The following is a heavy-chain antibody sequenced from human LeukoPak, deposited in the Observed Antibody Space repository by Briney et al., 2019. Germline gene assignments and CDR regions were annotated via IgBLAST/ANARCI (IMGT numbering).Heavy chain of an antibody. CDR3: ARVSACWSGYGYYYYMDV. V-gene: IGHV3-7*01. J-gene: IGHJ6*03. Sequence: GGSLRLSCAASGFTFSSYWMSWVRQAPGKGLEWVANIKQDGSEKYYVDSVKGRFTISRDNAKNSLYLQMNSLRAEDTAVYYCARVSACWSGYGYYYYMDVWGKGTTVTVSS. CDR2: IKQDGSEK. D-gene: IGHD3-3*01. CDR1: GFTFSSYW.